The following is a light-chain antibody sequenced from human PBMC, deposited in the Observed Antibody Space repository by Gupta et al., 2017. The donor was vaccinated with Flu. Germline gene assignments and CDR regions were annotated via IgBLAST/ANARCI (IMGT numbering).Light chain of an antibody. CDR1: QSISIY. CDR3: RHENNYSKT. CDR2: KAS. V-gene: IGKV1-5*03. Sequence: DIQMTQSPSTLSASVGDRVTITCRASQSISIYLAWYQQKAGKAPNLLIYKASKVQSGVPSRFSGSGSGTEFTLTISTRQPDDFATYYCRHENNYSKTFGQGTKVEV. J-gene: IGKJ1*01.